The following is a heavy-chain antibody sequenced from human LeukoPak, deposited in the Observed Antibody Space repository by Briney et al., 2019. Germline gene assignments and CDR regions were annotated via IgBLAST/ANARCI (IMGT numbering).Heavy chain of an antibody. D-gene: IGHD1-26*01. Sequence: TSETLSLTCTVSSGSINSYYWGWVRQPPGKGLEWIGRIYTTGATQYNPSLKSRVTMSIDTSTNQFSLNQRSMTAADTPVYYCGRQGYTASYYFLDFWSQGTLVAVS. CDR3: GRQGYTASYYFLDF. CDR1: SGSINSYY. CDR2: IYTTGAT. J-gene: IGHJ4*02. V-gene: IGHV4-4*07.